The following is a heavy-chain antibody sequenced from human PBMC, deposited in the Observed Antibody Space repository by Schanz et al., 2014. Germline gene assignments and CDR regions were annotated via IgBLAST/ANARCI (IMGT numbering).Heavy chain of an antibody. CDR1: GFIFRSFG. J-gene: IGHJ6*03. V-gene: IGHV3-33*06. Sequence: VKMVESGGGLVKPGGSLRLSCATSGFIFRSFGIHWVRQAPGKGLEWVAVIWSDGTNEYYADSVKGRFTISGDSSKYTVYLQMNSLRADDTAVYYCAKGPYYYYYMDVWGNGTTVTVSS. CDR2: IWSDGTNE. CDR3: AKGPYYYYYMDV.